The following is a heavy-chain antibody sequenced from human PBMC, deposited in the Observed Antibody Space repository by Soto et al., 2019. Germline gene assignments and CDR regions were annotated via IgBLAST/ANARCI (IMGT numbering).Heavy chain of an antibody. V-gene: IGHV3-7*01. J-gene: IGHJ6*02. Sequence: QPGGSLRLSCAASEFTFDKYYMTWVRQAPGKGPEWVANIKPDGGEQYYVDSVKGRFTISRDNANNSLYLQMNSLRAEDTAVYFCARGNWNYYYGFDVWGQGTTVTVSS. CDR3: ARGNWNYYYGFDV. CDR1: EFTFDKYY. D-gene: IGHD1-20*01. CDR2: IKPDGGEQ.